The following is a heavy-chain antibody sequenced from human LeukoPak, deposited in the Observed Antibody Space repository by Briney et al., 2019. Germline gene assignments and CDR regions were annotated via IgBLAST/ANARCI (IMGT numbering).Heavy chain of an antibody. CDR2: ISSNGGST. Sequence: PGGSLRLFCAASGFTFSSYAMHWVRQAPGKGLEYVSAISSNGGSTYYANSVKGRFTISRDNSKNTLYLQMGSLRAEDMAVYYCARDSVRGSGSYPNLPYNWFDPWGQGTLVTVSS. CDR3: ARDSVRGSGSYPNLPYNWFDP. J-gene: IGHJ5*02. V-gene: IGHV3-64*01. D-gene: IGHD3-10*01. CDR1: GFTFSSYA.